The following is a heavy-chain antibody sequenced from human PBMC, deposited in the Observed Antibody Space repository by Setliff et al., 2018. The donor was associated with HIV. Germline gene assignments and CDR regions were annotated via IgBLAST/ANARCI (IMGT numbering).Heavy chain of an antibody. D-gene: IGHD6-13*01. Sequence: GESLKISCKGSGYSFTSYWIGWVRQMPGKGLEWMGIIYPGDSDTRYSPSLQGQVTISADKSISTAYLQWSSLKASDTAMYYCARRMWQQDSKFMYYFDYWGQGTLGTVS. CDR3: ARRMWQQDSKFMYYFDY. J-gene: IGHJ4*02. CDR2: IYPGDSDT. V-gene: IGHV5-51*01. CDR1: GYSFTSYW.